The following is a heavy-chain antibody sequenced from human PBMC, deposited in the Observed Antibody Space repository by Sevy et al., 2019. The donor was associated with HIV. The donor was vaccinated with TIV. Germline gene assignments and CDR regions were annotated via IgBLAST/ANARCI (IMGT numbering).Heavy chain of an antibody. J-gene: IGHJ4*02. D-gene: IGHD2-2*01. Sequence: GGSLRLSCAASGFTFSSYGMHWVRQAPGKGLEWVAFIRYDGSNKYYADSVKGRFTISRDNSKNTLYLQMNSLRAEETAVYYCAKDGSRVVPAANIDYWGQGTLVTVSS. CDR3: AKDGSRVVPAANIDY. CDR2: IRYDGSNK. CDR1: GFTFSSYG. V-gene: IGHV3-30*02.